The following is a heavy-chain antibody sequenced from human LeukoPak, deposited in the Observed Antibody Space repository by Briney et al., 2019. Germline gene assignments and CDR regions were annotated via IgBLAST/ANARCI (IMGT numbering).Heavy chain of an antibody. CDR3: AGYYGSSGYHPSRFDY. CDR2: INPKGGST. D-gene: IGHD3-22*01. J-gene: IGHJ4*02. Sequence: SVTLSCTASGYTFTGNSMHWVRQPPGPGPELMGWINPKGGSTYYTESFQGRVTMTRDTSIIKASMGLTSLRSDYTAVYYWAGYYGSSGYHPSRFDYWGQGTLVTVSS. CDR1: GYTFTGNS. V-gene: IGHV1-2*02.